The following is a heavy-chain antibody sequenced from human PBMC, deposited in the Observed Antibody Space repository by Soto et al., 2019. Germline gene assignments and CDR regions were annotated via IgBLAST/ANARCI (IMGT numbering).Heavy chain of an antibody. CDR3: ARLQYCSHGICSRYSGPYDY. CDR2: IFYSGST. J-gene: IGHJ4*02. D-gene: IGHD2-8*01. Sequence: SETLSLTCSVSGDSLTNGNYYWTWIRQHPGKGLEWLGYIFYSGSTYYNPSLESRLTISVDTSKNQFSLKLRSVTAADTAVYYCARLQYCSHGICSRYSGPYDYWGQGSLVTVSS. V-gene: IGHV4-31*03. CDR1: GDSLTNGNYY.